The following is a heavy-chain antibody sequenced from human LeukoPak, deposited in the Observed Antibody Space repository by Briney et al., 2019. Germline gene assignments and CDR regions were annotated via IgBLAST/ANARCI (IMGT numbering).Heavy chain of an antibody. J-gene: IGHJ3*01. CDR3: AKIGYSGRYSLPF. D-gene: IGHD1-26*01. CDR1: GFTFSNHA. CDR2: VWYDGNRK. Sequence: PGGSLRLSCAASGFTFSNHAMHWVRQAPGKGLEWVTLVWYDGNRKYYADSVKGRFTISRDNSKNSVYLQLNSLRPEDTAVYYCAKIGYSGRYSLPFWGQGTMVTVSS. V-gene: IGHV3-30*02.